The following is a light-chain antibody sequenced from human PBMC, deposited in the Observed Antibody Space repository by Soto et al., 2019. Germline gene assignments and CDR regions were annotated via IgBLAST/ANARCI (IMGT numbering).Light chain of an antibody. Sequence: EIVLTQSPGTLSLSPGERATLSCRASQSVSSSYLAWYQQKPGQAPRLLIYGASSRATGIPDRFGGSGSGTDFTLTISRLEPKDFAVYYCQQYGSSLLFTFGPGTKVDIK. CDR2: GAS. CDR1: QSVSSSY. CDR3: QQYGSSLLFT. V-gene: IGKV3-20*01. J-gene: IGKJ3*01.